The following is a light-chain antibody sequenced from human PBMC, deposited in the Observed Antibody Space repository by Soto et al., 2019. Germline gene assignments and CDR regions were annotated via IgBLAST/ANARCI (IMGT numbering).Light chain of an antibody. CDR3: GTWDSSRRGPYV. CDR2: DND. Sequence: QSVLTQPPSVSAAPGQTVTISCSGTSSTIGNNYVSWFQQVPGTAPKLLIYDNDKRPLGIPDRFSGSKSGTSATLGITGLRTGDEADYYCGTWDSSRRGPYVFGRGTKLTVL. J-gene: IGLJ1*01. V-gene: IGLV1-51*01. CDR1: SSTIGNNY.